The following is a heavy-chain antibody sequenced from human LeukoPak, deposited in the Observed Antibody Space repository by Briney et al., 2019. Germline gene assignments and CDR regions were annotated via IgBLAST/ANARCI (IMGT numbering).Heavy chain of an antibody. J-gene: IGHJ5*02. CDR2: IIPMYGTT. Sequence: SVKVSCKASGYTFTGYYMHWVRQAPGQGLEWMGGIIPMYGTTNYAQKFQGRVTITADESTSTAYMELSSLRSEDTAVYYCARGPQLRGYSYGTYNWFDPWGQGTLVTVSS. CDR1: GYTFTGYY. V-gene: IGHV1-69*13. D-gene: IGHD5-18*01. CDR3: ARGPQLRGYSYGTYNWFDP.